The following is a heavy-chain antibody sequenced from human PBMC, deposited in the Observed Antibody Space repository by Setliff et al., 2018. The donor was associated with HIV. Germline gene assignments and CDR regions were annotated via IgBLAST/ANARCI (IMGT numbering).Heavy chain of an antibody. Sequence: SETLSLTCTIYGGSISGYYWSWIRQTPGKGLEWMGYFYSSETTNYNPSLKSRVTISFDTSRNQLSLQLASVTAADTGIYYCARSGYSTAFYWVFGAFGIWGPGTRVTVSS. V-gene: IGHV4-59*01. CDR3: ARSGYSTAFYWVFGAFGI. D-gene: IGHD3-9*01. J-gene: IGHJ3*02. CDR1: GGSISGYY. CDR2: FYSSETT.